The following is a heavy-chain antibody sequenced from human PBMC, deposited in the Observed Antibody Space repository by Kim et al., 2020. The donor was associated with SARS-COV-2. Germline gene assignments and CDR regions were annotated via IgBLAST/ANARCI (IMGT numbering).Heavy chain of an antibody. J-gene: IGHJ4*02. V-gene: IGHV4-59*01. Sequence: TNYNPSLKSRVTISVDTSKNQFSLKLSSVTAADTAVYYCARDPGGSFDYWGQGTLVTVSS. CDR2: T. CDR3: ARDPGGSFDY. D-gene: IGHD1-26*01.